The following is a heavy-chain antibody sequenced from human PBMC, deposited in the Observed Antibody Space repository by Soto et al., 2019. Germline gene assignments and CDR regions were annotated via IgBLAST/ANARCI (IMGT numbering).Heavy chain of an antibody. CDR2: LHNSGGA. V-gene: IGHV4-59*08. Sequence: QVQLQESGPGLVKPSETLSLTCTVSGVSINDYYWSWVRQPPGKGLEWIAWLHNSGGADYSPPLKSRVTTSMDTSKSQFSRRLSSVTAADTAVYYCARHDARGGAFDIWGQGTMVTVSS. CDR1: GVSINDYY. J-gene: IGHJ3*02. D-gene: IGHD3-16*01. CDR3: ARHDARGGAFDI.